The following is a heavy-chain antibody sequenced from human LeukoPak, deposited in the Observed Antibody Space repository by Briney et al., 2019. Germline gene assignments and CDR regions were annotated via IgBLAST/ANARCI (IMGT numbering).Heavy chain of an antibody. CDR2: IHFSGRA. D-gene: IGHD6-13*01. V-gene: IGHV4-39*02. CDR1: GGSISSSGFY. Sequence: SETLSLTCTVSGGSISSSGFYWGWIRQPPGKGLEWIGSIHFSGRAYYNPSLKSRVTISVDTSKNHFSLRLTSVTAADTAAYYCARRGWDSSRHFDYWGQGTLVTVSS. J-gene: IGHJ4*02. CDR3: ARRGWDSSRHFDY.